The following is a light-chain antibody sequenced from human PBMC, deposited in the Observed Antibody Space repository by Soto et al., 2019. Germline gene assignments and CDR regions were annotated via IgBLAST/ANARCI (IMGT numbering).Light chain of an antibody. CDR3: QQYNSYWGT. CDR1: QSISSW. V-gene: IGKV1-5*01. CDR2: DAS. J-gene: IGKJ1*01. Sequence: DIQMTHSPSTLSASVGDRVTITFWASQSISSWLAWYQQKPGKAPKLLIYDASSLESGVPSRFSGSGSGTEFTLTISSLQPDDFATYYCQQYNSYWGTFGQGTKVDIK.